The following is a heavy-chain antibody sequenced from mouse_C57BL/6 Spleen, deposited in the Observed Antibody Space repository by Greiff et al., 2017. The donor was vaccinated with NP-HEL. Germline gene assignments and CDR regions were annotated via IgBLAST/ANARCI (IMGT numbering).Heavy chain of an antibody. D-gene: IGHD2-4*01. V-gene: IGHV1-61*01. CDR1: GYTFTRYW. CDR3: ARGGYDYDGDY. Sequence: QVQLQQPGAELVRPGSSVKLSCKASGYTFTRYWMDWVKQRPGPGLEWIGNIYPSDSETHYNQKFKDQATLTVDKSSSTAYMQLSSLTSEDSAVYYCARGGYDYDGDYWGQGTTLTVSS. CDR2: IYPSDSET. J-gene: IGHJ2*01.